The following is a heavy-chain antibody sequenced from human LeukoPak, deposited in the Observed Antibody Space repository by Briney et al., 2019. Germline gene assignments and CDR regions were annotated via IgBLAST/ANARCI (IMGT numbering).Heavy chain of an antibody. CDR3: AKRFEATGDY. J-gene: IGHJ4*02. V-gene: IGHV3-23*01. CDR1: GFTFSNYA. Sequence: GGSLRLSCAASGFTFSNYALTWVRQAPGKGLEWVSAISGSGSTTYYADSVKGRFAISRDNSKNTLYLQMNSLRAEDTAVYYCAKRFEATGDYWGQGTLVTVSS. CDR2: ISGSGSTT. D-gene: IGHD3-10*01.